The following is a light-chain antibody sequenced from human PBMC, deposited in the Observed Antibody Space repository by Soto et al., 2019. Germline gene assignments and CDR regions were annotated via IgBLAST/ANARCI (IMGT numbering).Light chain of an antibody. CDR2: DAS. CDR3: CSYAGSYTFV. CDR1: SSVVGGYNY. J-gene: IGLJ1*01. V-gene: IGLV2-11*01. Sequence: QSVLTQPRSVSGSPGQSVTISCTGTSSVVGGYNYVSWCQQHPGKAPKLMIYDASKRPSGVPDRFSGSKSGNTASLTISGLQAEDEADYYCCSYAGSYTFVFGTGTKVTVL.